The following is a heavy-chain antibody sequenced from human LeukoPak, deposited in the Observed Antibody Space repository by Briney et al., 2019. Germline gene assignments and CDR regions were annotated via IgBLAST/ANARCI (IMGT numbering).Heavy chain of an antibody. CDR2: IYASGST. CDR3: ARSEYYYDSSGFDY. D-gene: IGHD3-22*01. V-gene: IGHV4-61*02. CDR1: GGSISSGSYY. J-gene: IGHJ4*02. Sequence: PSETLSLTCTVSGGSISSGSYYWSWIRQPAGKGLEWIGRIYASGSTNYNPSLKSRVTISVDTSKNQFSLKLSSVTAADTAVYYCARSEYYYDSSGFDYWGQGTLVTVSS.